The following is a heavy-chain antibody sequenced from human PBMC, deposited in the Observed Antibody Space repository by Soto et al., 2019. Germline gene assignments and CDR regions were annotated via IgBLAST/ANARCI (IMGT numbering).Heavy chain of an antibody. CDR3: AHRLTLNSDWNYGRFDY. CDR1: GFSLTTYGVG. CDR2: IYWDDDK. J-gene: IGHJ4*02. D-gene: IGHD1-7*01. V-gene: IGHV2-5*02. Sequence: IALKESVPALVKPTQTLTLTCTFSGFSLTTYGVGVGWVRQPPGKALEWLAVIYWDDDKRYSPSLRSRLTITKDTSKNHVVLTMTNMDPVDTATYYCAHRLTLNSDWNYGRFDYWGQGTLVTVSS.